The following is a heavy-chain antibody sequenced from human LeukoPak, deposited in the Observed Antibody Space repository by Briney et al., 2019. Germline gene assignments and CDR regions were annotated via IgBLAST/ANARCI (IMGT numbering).Heavy chain of an antibody. Sequence: GGSLRLSCAASGFTFSSYSMNWVRQAPGKGLEWVSSISSSSSYIYYADSVKGRFTISRDNAKNSLYPQMNSLRAEDTAVYYCARSGELFSYYFDYWGQGTLVTVSS. CDR2: ISSSSSYI. J-gene: IGHJ4*02. V-gene: IGHV3-21*01. D-gene: IGHD3-10*01. CDR1: GFTFSSYS. CDR3: ARSGELFSYYFDY.